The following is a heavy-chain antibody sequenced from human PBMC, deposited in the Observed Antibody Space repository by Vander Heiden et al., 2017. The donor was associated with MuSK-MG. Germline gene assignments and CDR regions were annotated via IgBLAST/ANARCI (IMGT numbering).Heavy chain of an antibody. CDR1: GFTFSTYS. CDR2: ISDNSGTI. J-gene: IGHJ4*02. V-gene: IGHV3-48*01. Sequence: EVQLVESGGGLVQPGGSLRLSCAASGFTFSTYSMNWVRQAPGKGLQWVAYISDNSGTIYYADSVKGRFTISRDNAKNSLYLQMNSLRADDTAVYYCATPFDYWGQGTLVTVSS. CDR3: ATPFDY.